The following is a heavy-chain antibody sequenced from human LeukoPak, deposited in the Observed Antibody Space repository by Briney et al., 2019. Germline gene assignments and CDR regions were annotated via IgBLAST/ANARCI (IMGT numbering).Heavy chain of an antibody. CDR3: ARGSPKRVAVAAAGHRAFDI. Sequence: SETLSLTCTVSGGSISSYYWSWIRQPPGKGLEWSGYIYDSGSTNYNPSLKSRVTISVDTSKNQFSLKLSSVTAADTAVYYCARGSPKRVAVAAAGHRAFDIWGQGTMVTVSS. CDR1: GGSISSYY. V-gene: IGHV4-59*12. J-gene: IGHJ3*02. D-gene: IGHD6-13*01. CDR2: IYDSGST.